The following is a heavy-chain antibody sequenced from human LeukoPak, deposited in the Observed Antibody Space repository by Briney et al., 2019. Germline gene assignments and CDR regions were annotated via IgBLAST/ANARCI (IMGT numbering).Heavy chain of an antibody. V-gene: IGHV3-23*01. D-gene: IGHD6-19*01. Sequence: GGSLRLSCAVSGITLSNYGMSWVRQAPGKGLEWVAGISDSGGRTNYADSVKGRFTISRDNPKNTLYLQMNSLRAEDTAVYYCAKDRGIAVAGTDYWGQGTLVTVSS. CDR1: GITLSNYG. CDR2: ISDSGGRT. J-gene: IGHJ4*02. CDR3: AKDRGIAVAGTDY.